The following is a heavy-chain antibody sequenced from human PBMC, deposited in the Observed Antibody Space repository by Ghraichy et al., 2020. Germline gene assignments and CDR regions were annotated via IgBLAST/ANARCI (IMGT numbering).Heavy chain of an antibody. V-gene: IGHV3-15*07. D-gene: IGHD3-22*01. J-gene: IGHJ3*02. CDR1: GFTFSNAW. CDR3: TTEYYYDSSESQDAFDI. CDR2: IKSKTDGGTT. Sequence: GGSLRLSCAASGFTFSNAWMNWVRQAPGKGLEWVGRIKSKTDGGTTDYAAPVKGRFTISRDDSKNTLYLQMNSLKTEDTAVYYCTTEYYYDSSESQDAFDIWGQGTMVTVSS.